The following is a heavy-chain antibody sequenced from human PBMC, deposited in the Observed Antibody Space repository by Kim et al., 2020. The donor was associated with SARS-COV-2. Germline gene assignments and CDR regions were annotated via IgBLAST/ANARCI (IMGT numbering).Heavy chain of an antibody. V-gene: IGHV3-23*01. D-gene: IGHD6-19*01. CDR3: ASDSSGFNRVQGDY. Sequence: GGSLRLSCAASGFTFSSYAMSWVRQAPGKGLEWVSAISGSGGSTYYADSVKGRFTISRDNSKNTLYLQMNSLRAEDTAVYYCASDSSGFNRVQGDYWGQGTLVTVSS. CDR2: ISGSGGST. J-gene: IGHJ4*02. CDR1: GFTFSSYA.